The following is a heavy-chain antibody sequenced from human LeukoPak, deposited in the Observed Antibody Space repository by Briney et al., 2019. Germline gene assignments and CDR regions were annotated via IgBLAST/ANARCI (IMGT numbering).Heavy chain of an antibody. CDR1: GYTFTSYD. CDR3: ARGTRVPAAISYYYGMDV. CDR2: MNPNSGNT. V-gene: IGHV1-8*01. J-gene: IGHJ6*02. Sequence: KVSCKASGYTFTSYDINWVRQATGQGLEWMGWMNPNSGNTGYAQKFQGRVTMTRNTSISTAYMELSSLRSEDTAVYYCARGTRVPAAISYYYGMDVWGQGTTVTVSS. D-gene: IGHD2-2*01.